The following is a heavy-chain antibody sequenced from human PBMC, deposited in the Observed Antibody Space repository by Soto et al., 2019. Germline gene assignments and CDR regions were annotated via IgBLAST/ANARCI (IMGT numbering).Heavy chain of an antibody. V-gene: IGHV4-4*07. CDR3: VRDGTKAVRDWFDP. CDR1: GASISCFY. Sequence: SETLSLSCTVSGASISCFYWSWIRKSAGKGLEWIGRIYATGTTDYNPSLKSRVMMSVDTSKKQFSLKLRSVTAADTAVYYCVRDGTKAVRDWFDPWGQG. D-gene: IGHD1-1*01. CDR2: IYATGTT. J-gene: IGHJ5*02.